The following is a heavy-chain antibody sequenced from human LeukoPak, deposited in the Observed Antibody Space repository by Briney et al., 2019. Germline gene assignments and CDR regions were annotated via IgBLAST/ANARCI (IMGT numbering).Heavy chain of an antibody. V-gene: IGHV3-23*01. CDR1: AFSLNAYN. D-gene: IGHD6-19*01. CDR3: VRGTPSGWYGVY. CDR2: ISGSGGST. J-gene: IGHJ4*02. Sequence: GGSLRLSCAASAFSLNAYNMNWVRQAPGKGLEWVSAISGSGGSTYYADSVKGRFTISRDNSKNTLYLQMNSLRAEDTAVYYCVRGTPSGWYGVYWGQGTLVTVSS.